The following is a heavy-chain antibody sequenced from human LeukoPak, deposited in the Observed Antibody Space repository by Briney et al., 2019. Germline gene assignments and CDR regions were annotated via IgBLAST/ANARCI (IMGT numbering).Heavy chain of an antibody. Sequence: GGSLRLSCAASGFTFSSYAMSWVRQAAGKGLEWVSAISGSGGNTYYTDSVKGRFTISRDNSNNALYLQMNSLRAEDTAKYYCTKDYCGKFCSAVWGQGTTVTVSS. CDR2: ISGSGGNT. CDR1: GFTFSSYA. CDR3: TKDYCGKFCSAV. D-gene: IGHD3-9*01. J-gene: IGHJ6*02. V-gene: IGHV3-23*01.